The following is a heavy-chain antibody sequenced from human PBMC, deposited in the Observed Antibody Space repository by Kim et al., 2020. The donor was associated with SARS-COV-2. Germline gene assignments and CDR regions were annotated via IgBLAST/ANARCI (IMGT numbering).Heavy chain of an antibody. D-gene: IGHD3-3*01. Sequence: ENAESVKGRFTISRDDSKNIAYLQMNSLKTEDTAVYYCTRYDFWSGYYFDYWGQGTLVTVSS. CDR3: TRYDFWSGYYFDY. J-gene: IGHJ4*02. V-gene: IGHV3-49*02.